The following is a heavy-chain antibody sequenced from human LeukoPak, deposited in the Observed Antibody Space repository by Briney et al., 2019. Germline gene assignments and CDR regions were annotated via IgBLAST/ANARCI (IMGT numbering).Heavy chain of an antibody. D-gene: IGHD3-22*01. V-gene: IGHV3-30*18. CDR1: GFTFSSYG. Sequence: GGSLRLSCAASGFTFSSYGMHWVRQPPGKGLEWVAVISYDGSNKYYADSVKGRFTISRDNSKNTLYLQMNSLRAEDTAVYYCAKDAPPYYYDSSGYYGDYWGQGTLVTVSS. CDR3: AKDAPPYYYDSSGYYGDY. CDR2: ISYDGSNK. J-gene: IGHJ4*02.